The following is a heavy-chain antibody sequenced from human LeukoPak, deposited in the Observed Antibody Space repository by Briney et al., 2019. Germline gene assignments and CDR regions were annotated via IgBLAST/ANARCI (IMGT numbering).Heavy chain of an antibody. CDR2: IYYTGTT. CDR1: GGSISSYY. D-gene: IGHD5-24*01. J-gene: IGHJ5*02. Sequence: SETLSLTCTVSGGSISSYYWSWIRQPPGKGLEWIGCIYYTGTTNHNPSLKSRLTISVDTSKNQFSLNLNSVTAADTAVYYCARDHTREGYNGFDPWGQGTLVTVSS. V-gene: IGHV4-59*01. CDR3: ARDHTREGYNGFDP.